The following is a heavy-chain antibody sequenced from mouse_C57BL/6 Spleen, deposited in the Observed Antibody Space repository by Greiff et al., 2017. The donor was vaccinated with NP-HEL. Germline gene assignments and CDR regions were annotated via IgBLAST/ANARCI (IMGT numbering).Heavy chain of an antibody. CDR2: ISSGSSTI. CDR3: ARRGNYYGSSSIYFDY. V-gene: IGHV5-17*01. J-gene: IGHJ2*01. D-gene: IGHD1-1*01. CDR1: GFTFSDYG. Sequence: EVQVVESGGGLVKPGGSLKLSCAASGFTFSDYGMHWVRQAPEKGLEWVAYISSGSSTIYYADTVKGRFTISRDNAKNTLFLQMTRLRSEDTAMYYCARRGNYYGSSSIYFDYWGQGTTLTVSS.